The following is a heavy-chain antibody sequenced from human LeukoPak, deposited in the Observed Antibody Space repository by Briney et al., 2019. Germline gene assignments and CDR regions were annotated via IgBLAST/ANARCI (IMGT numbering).Heavy chain of an antibody. V-gene: IGHV3-72*01. CDR1: GFTFSDHY. J-gene: IGHJ4*02. CDR3: ARVATPSSAYYDY. CDR2: SRNKANSYTT. Sequence: GGSLRLSCAASGFTFSDHYMDWVRQAPGKGLEWVGRSRNKANSYTTEYAASVKGRFTISRDDSKNSLYLQMNSLKTEDTAVYYCARVATPSSAYYDYWGQGTLVTVSS. D-gene: IGHD3-22*01.